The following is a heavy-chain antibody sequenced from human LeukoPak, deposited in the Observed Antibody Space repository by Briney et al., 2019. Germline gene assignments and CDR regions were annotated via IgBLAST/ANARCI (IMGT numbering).Heavy chain of an antibody. CDR2: ISSSSSYI. D-gene: IGHD2-15*01. J-gene: IGHJ3*02. V-gene: IGHV3-21*01. CDR3: ARDLVVVAATYAFDI. Sequence: GGSLRLPCAASGFTFSSYSMNWVRQAPGKGLEWVSSISSSSSYIYYADSVKGRFTISRDNAKNSLYLQMNSLRAEDTAVYYCARDLVVVAATYAFDIWGQGTMVTVSS. CDR1: GFTFSSYS.